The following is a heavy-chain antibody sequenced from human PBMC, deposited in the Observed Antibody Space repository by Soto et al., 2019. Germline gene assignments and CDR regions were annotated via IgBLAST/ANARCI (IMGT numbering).Heavy chain of an antibody. Sequence: GSLRLSCAASGFTFSSYWMHWVRQVPGKGLVWVSHISSDGSSTSYADSVKGRFTISRDNAKNTLYLQLNSLTAEDTAVYYCARDRSYIDYWGQGTLFTGSS. J-gene: IGHJ4*02. CDR3: ARDRSYIDY. CDR2: ISSDGSST. D-gene: IGHD2-21*01. V-gene: IGHV3-74*01. CDR1: GFTFSSYW.